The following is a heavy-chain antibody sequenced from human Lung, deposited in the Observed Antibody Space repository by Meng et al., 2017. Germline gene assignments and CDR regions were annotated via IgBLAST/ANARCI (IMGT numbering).Heavy chain of an antibody. CDR2: INHSGST. CDR1: GGSFSDYY. Sequence: VQLQQWGAGLLKPSETLSLTCVVSGGSFSDYYWSWIRQPPGKGLEWIGEINHSGSTNYNPSLESRATISVDTSQNNLSLKLSSVTAADPAVYYCARGPTTMAHDFDYWGQGTLVTVSS. D-gene: IGHD4-11*01. J-gene: IGHJ4*02. CDR3: ARGPTTMAHDFDY. V-gene: IGHV4-34*01.